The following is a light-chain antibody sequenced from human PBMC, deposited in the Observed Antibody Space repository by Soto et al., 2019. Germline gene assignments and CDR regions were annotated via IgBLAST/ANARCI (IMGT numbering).Light chain of an antibody. CDR3: QQYGSSPPIT. V-gene: IGKV3-20*01. CDR2: GAS. Sequence: EIVLTQSPGTLSLSPGERVTLSCRASQSVTSSYIAWYQQKSGQAPRLLLYGASSRATGIPDRFSGSGSGTDFTLTISRLEPEDFAVYYCQQYGSSPPITFGQGTRLEI. CDR1: QSVTSSY. J-gene: IGKJ5*01.